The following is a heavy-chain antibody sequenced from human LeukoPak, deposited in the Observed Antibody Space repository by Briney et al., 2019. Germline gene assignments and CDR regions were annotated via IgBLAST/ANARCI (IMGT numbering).Heavy chain of an antibody. CDR3: ARDIYGSGSYPLYYFDY. CDR2: INPSGGST. Sequence: ASVKVSCKASGYTFTSYYMHWVRQAPGQGLEWMGIINPSGGSTSYAQKFQGRGTMTRDTSTSTVYMELSSLRSEDTAVYYCARDIYGSGSYPLYYFDYWGQGTLVTVSS. D-gene: IGHD3-10*01. V-gene: IGHV1-46*03. CDR1: GYTFTSYY. J-gene: IGHJ4*02.